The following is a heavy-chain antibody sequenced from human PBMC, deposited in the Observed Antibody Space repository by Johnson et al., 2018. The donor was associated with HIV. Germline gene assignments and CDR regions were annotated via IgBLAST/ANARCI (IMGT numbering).Heavy chain of an antibody. Sequence: QVQLVESGGGLVQPGGSLRLSCAASGFTFSNAWMSWVRQAPGKGLEWVSGISWNSGSTIYYADSVKGRLTISRDNAKHSLSLHMNSLRADDTAVYYCARDPSPIVGATYAFDIWGQGTMVTVSS. V-gene: IGHV3-11*04. CDR3: ARDPSPIVGATYAFDI. D-gene: IGHD1-26*01. CDR2: ISWNSGSTI. J-gene: IGHJ3*02. CDR1: GFTFSNAW.